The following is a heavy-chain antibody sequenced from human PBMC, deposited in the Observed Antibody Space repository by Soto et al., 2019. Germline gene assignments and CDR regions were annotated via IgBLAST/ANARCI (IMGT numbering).Heavy chain of an antibody. Sequence: TSETLSLTCTVSGGSISSSSYYWGWIRQPPGKGLEWIGYIYYSGSTNYNPSLKSRVTISVDTSKNQFSLKLSSVTAADTAVYYCARDVGIAAAGTNWFAPWGQGTLVTVSS. D-gene: IGHD6-13*01. V-gene: IGHV4-61*01. CDR2: IYYSGST. CDR3: ARDVGIAAAGTNWFAP. CDR1: GGSISSSSYY. J-gene: IGHJ5*02.